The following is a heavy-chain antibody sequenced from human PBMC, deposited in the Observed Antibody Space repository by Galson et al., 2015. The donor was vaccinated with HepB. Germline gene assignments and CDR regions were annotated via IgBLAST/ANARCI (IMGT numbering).Heavy chain of an antibody. J-gene: IGHJ4*02. CDR3: ANAGGDFWSGFES. Sequence: SVTVSCKVSGYSLTDLSIQWVRQAPGKGLEWMGGFHPEEAETFYAQKFQGRVTMTEDTSTDTAYMELNSLKSEDTAIYYCANAGGDFWSGFESWSQGTLVTVSS. CDR1: GYSLTDLS. CDR2: FHPEEAET. V-gene: IGHV1-24*01. D-gene: IGHD3-3*01.